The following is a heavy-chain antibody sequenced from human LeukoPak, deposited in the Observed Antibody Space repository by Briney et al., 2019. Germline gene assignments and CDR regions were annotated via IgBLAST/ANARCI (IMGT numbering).Heavy chain of an antibody. CDR1: GYSISSGYY. V-gene: IGHV4-38-2*02. D-gene: IGHD6-13*01. CDR2: IYHSGST. J-gene: IGHJ5*01. CDR3: ARREYSSSWFDY. Sequence: SETLSLTCTVSGYSISSGYYWTWIRQPPGKGLEWIGNIYHSGSTYNNPSLKSRVTISVDTSKNQFSLKLSSVTAADTAVYYCARREYSSSWFDYWGQGTLVTVSS.